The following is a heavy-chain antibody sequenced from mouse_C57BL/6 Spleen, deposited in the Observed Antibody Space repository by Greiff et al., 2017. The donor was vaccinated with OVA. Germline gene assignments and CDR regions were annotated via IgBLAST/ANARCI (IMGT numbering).Heavy chain of an antibody. CDR1: GYTFTSYW. D-gene: IGHD2-2*01. Sequence: VQLQQPGAELVMPGASVKLSCKASGYTFTSYWMHWVKQRPGQGLEWIGEIDPSDSYTNYTQKFKGKSTLTVDKSSSTAYMQLSSLTSEDSAVYYCARRGTMVTTGGFDYWGQGTTLTVSS. J-gene: IGHJ2*01. V-gene: IGHV1-69*01. CDR3: ARRGTMVTTGGFDY. CDR2: IDPSDSYT.